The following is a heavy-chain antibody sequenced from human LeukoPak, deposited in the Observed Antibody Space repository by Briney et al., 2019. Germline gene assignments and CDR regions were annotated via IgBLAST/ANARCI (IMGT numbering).Heavy chain of an antibody. CDR2: ISAYNGNT. V-gene: IGHV1-18*04. D-gene: IGHD6-19*01. CDR3: ARAIVGIAVAGPNYYFDY. J-gene: IGHJ4*02. Sequence: ASVKVSCKASGYTLTSYGISWVRQAPGQGLEWMGWISAYNGNTNYAQKLQGRVTMTTDTSTSTAYMELRSLRSDDTAVYYCARAIVGIAVAGPNYYFDYWGQGTLVTVSS. CDR1: GYTLTSYG.